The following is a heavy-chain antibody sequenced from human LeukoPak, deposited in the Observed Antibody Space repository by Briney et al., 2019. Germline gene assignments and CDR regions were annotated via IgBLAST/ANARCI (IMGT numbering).Heavy chain of an antibody. CDR3: ARGGGYSGYDLRGWASD. V-gene: IGHV1-24*01. J-gene: IGHJ4*02. Sequence: ASVKVSCKVSGYTLTELSMHWVRQAPGKGLEWMGGFDPEDGETIYAQKFRGRVTMTEDTSTDTAYMELSRLRSDDTAVYYCARGGGYSGYDLRGWASDWGQGTLVTVSS. D-gene: IGHD5-12*01. CDR1: GYTLTELS. CDR2: FDPEDGET.